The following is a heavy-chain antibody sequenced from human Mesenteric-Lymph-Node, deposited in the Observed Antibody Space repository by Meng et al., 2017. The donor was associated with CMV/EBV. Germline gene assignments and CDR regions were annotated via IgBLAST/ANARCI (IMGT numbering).Heavy chain of an antibody. CDR3: VTDERAYYHYGMDV. Sequence: GESLKISCAASGFTFSSYAMSWVRQAPGKGLEWVSAISGSGGSTYYADSVKGRFTISRDNSKNTLYLQMNSLRAEDTAVYYCVTDERAYYHYGMDVWGQGTTVTVSS. V-gene: IGHV3-23*01. CDR1: GFTFSSYA. CDR2: ISGSGGST. J-gene: IGHJ6*02.